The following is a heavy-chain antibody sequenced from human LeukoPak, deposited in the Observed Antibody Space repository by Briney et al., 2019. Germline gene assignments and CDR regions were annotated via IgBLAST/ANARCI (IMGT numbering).Heavy chain of an antibody. Sequence: PGGSLRLSCAASGFTFSSYSMNWVRQAPGKGLEWVSYISSSSSTIYYADSVKGRFTVSRDNAKNSLYLQMNSLRAEDTAVYYCAREAYCTNGVSHFDDWSQGSLVTVSS. CDR2: ISSSSSTI. D-gene: IGHD2-8*01. CDR1: GFTFSSYS. CDR3: AREAYCTNGVSHFDD. J-gene: IGHJ4*02. V-gene: IGHV3-48*01.